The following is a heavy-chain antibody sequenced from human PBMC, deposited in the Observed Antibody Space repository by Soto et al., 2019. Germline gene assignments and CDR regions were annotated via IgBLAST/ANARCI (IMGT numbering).Heavy chain of an antibody. J-gene: IGHJ5*02. CDR2: ISYDGSNK. V-gene: IGHV3-30*18. Sequence: GGSLRLSCAASGFTFSSYGMHWVRQAPGKGLEWVAVISYDGSNKYYADSVKGRFTISRDNSKNTLYLQMNSLRAEDTAVYYCAQANSPGLHANWFDPWGQVPSVTF. CDR1: GFTFSSYG. D-gene: IGHD1-26*01. CDR3: AQANSPGLHANWFDP.